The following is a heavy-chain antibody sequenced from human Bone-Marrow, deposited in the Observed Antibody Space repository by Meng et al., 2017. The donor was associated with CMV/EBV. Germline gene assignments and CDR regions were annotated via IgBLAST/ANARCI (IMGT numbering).Heavy chain of an antibody. CDR3: ARQIPFRHQLLYRSGWSDP. CDR1: GGSISSYY. V-gene: IGHV4-59*01. J-gene: IGHJ5*02. Sequence: SETLSLSCTVSGGSISSYYWNWIRQPPGKGLEWIGYIYYSGSTNYNPSLKSRVTISGDTSKNQFSLKLSSVTAADTAVYYCARQIPFRHQLLYRSGWSDPWGQGTLVTVSS. D-gene: IGHD2-2*02. CDR2: IYYSGST.